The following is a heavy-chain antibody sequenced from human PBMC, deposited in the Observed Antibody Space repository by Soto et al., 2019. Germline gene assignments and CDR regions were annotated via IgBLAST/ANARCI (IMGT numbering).Heavy chain of an antibody. J-gene: IGHJ6*02. V-gene: IGHV3-11*01. CDR2: LRSVGTTT. Sequence: QVQLVESGGGVVKPGGSLRLSCGASGFTITDYYMSWIRQAPWKGLEWVSHLRSVGTTTYYADSVKGRFSISMDNAKNSLYLHMNSLGAEDTAVYYCARGQAGAGSHLLGYTYYAMDVWGQGTTVTVSS. D-gene: IGHD3-10*01. CDR1: GFTITDYY. CDR3: ARGQAGAGSHLLGYTYYAMDV.